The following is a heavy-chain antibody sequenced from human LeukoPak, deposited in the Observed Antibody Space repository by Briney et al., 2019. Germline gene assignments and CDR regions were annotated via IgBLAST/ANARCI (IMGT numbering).Heavy chain of an antibody. CDR1: GGSLSSSSYY. Sequence: SETLSLTCTVSGGSLSSSSYYWGWIRQPPGRGLEWLGSIYYSGSTYYNPSLKSRVTISVDTSKNQFSLKLSSVTAADTAVYYCARGPHYYGSGSYRTYNWFDPWGQGTLVTVSS. V-gene: IGHV4-39*01. CDR2: IYYSGST. J-gene: IGHJ5*02. D-gene: IGHD3-10*01. CDR3: ARGPHYYGSGSYRTYNWFDP.